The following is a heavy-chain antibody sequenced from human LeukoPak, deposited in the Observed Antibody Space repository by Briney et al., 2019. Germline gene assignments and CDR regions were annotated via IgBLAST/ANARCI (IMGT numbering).Heavy chain of an antibody. V-gene: IGHV3-7*01. Sequence: GGSLRLSCAASGFTFSSYWMSWVRKAPGKGLEWVANIKQDGSEKYYVDSVKGRFTISRDNAKNSLYLQMNSLRAEDTAVYYCARSSRVREIFGPPTWFGEQNWFDPWGQGTLVTVSS. CDR3: ARSSRVREIFGPPTWFGEQNWFDP. CDR1: GFTFSSYW. D-gene: IGHD3-10*01. CDR2: IKQDGSEK. J-gene: IGHJ5*02.